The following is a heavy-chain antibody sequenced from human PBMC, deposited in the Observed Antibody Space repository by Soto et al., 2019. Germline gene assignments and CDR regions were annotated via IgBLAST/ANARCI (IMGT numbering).Heavy chain of an antibody. CDR1: GFTFSSHA. D-gene: IGHD4-17*01. J-gene: IGHJ4*02. V-gene: IGHV3-23*01. Sequence: GSLRLSCAASGFTFSSHAMSWVRQAPGQGLEWVSSIRGSGTSTYYADSVKGRFTISRDNSNNTLYLQMNSLSAEDTALYFCTKLASDSGDYGGFDYWGQGTLVTVSS. CDR3: TKLASDSGDYGGFDY. CDR2: IRGSGTST.